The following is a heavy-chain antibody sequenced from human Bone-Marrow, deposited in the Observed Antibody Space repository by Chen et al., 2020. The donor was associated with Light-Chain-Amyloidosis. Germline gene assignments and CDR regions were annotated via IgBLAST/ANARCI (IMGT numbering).Heavy chain of an antibody. V-gene: IGHV3-21*01. J-gene: IGHJ6*02. CDR3: AREPTTDPLYYYGMDV. CDR1: GFTFSDYS. CDR2: ISGDSNDI. Sequence: EVQLVESGGGLVKPGGFLRISCADSGFTFSDYSMNWVRQAPGKGLEWVSSISGDSNDIYYADSVKGRLTISRDNAKNSVYLQMNSLRTEDTAVYYCAREPTTDPLYYYGMDVWGQGSTVTVSS. D-gene: IGHD1-1*01.